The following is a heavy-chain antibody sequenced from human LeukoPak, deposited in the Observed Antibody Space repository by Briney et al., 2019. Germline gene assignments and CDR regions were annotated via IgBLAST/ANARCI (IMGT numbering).Heavy chain of an antibody. Sequence: GESLKISCKGSGYSFTSYWIGWVRQMPGKGLEWMGIIYPGDSDTRYSPSFQGQVTISADKSISTAYLQWSSLKASDTAMYYCARLGSGLLWFGEPPTCFDYWGQGTLVTASS. CDR1: GYSFTSYW. CDR3: ARLGSGLLWFGEPPTCFDY. CDR2: IYPGDSDT. V-gene: IGHV5-51*01. J-gene: IGHJ4*02. D-gene: IGHD3-10*01.